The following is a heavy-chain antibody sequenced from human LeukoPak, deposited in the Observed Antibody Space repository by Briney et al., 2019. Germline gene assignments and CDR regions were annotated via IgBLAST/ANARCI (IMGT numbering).Heavy chain of an antibody. J-gene: IGHJ4*02. D-gene: IGHD2-15*01. V-gene: IGHV5-51*01. Sequence: ESLKISCKGSGYSFTSYWIGWVRQMPGKGLEWMGIIYPGDSDTRYSPSFQGQVTISADKSISTAYLQWSGLKASDTAMYYCARRPYCSGGSCYLYYFDYWGQGTLVTVSS. CDR1: GYSFTSYW. CDR2: IYPGDSDT. CDR3: ARRPYCSGGSCYLYYFDY.